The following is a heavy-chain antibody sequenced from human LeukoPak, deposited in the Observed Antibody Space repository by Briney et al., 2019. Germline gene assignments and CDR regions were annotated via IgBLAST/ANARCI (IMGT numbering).Heavy chain of an antibody. J-gene: IGHJ4*02. CDR3: ARDWEVPDY. CDR2: ISGSSIYI. Sequence: GGSLRLSCATSGFTFSAYSMNWVRQAPGKGLEWVSSISGSSIYINYADSVKGRFTISSDNAKNSLYLQMNSLRAEDTAVYYCARDWEVPDYWGQGTLVTVSS. D-gene: IGHD1-26*01. CDR1: GFTFSAYS. V-gene: IGHV3-21*01.